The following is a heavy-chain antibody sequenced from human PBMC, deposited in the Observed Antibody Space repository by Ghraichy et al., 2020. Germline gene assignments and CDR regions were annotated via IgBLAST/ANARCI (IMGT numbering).Heavy chain of an antibody. CDR3: ARGRMAVSTDY. J-gene: IGHJ4*02. CDR2: IRASGAGT. V-gene: IGHV3-23*01. CDR1: GFTFSSYA. Sequence: GGSLRLSCAASGFTFSSYAMSWVRQAPGKGLEWVSTIRASGAGTYFADSVKGRFTISRDNSRNTLYLRMDSLRAEDTAIYYCARGRMAVSTDYWGQGTLVIVSS. D-gene: IGHD5-24*01.